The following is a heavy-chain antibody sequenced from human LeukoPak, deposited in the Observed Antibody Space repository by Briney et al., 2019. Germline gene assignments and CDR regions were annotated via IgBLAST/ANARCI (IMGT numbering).Heavy chain of an antibody. J-gene: IGHJ4*02. Sequence: GGSLRLSCAASGFTFSSYWMSWVRQAPGEGLEWVANIKQDGSEKYYVNSVKGRFTISRDNAKNSLYLQMNSLRAEDTAVYFCARNFGGNSDYWGQGTLVTVSS. CDR3: ARNFGGNSDY. CDR2: IKQDGSEK. D-gene: IGHD4-23*01. CDR1: GFTFSSYW. V-gene: IGHV3-7*05.